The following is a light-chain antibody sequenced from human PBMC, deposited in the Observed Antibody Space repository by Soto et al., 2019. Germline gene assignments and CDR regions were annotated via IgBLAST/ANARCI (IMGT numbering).Light chain of an antibody. CDR1: QGISNF. CDR2: AAS. Sequence: DIQMTQSPSSVSASVGDRVSITCRASQGISNFLAWYQHKPGKVPKLLIYAASTLQSGVPSRFSGSGSGTDFTLTISSLQPEDVATYYCQKYNSAPSLTFGGGTKVEIK. V-gene: IGKV1-27*01. CDR3: QKYNSAPSLT. J-gene: IGKJ4*01.